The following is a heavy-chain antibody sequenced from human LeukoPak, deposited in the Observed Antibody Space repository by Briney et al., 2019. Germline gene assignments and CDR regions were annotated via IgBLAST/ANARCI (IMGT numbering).Heavy chain of an antibody. CDR3: ARDGQRGYNWFDP. D-gene: IGHD1-1*01. V-gene: IGHV4-61*02. CDR2: IYTSGST. J-gene: IGHJ5*02. CDR1: GGSISSGSYY. Sequence: PSETLSLTCTVSGGSISSGSYYWSWIRQPAGKGLEWIGRIYTSGSTNYNPSLKSRVTISVDTSKNQFSLKLSSVTAADTAVYYCARDGQRGYNWFDPWGQGTLVTVSS.